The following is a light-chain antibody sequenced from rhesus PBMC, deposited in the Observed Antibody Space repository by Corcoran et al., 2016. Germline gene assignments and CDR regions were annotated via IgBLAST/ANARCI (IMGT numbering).Light chain of an antibody. CDR1: ENVNNY. V-gene: IGKV1-74*01. CDR2: AAS. Sequence: DIQMTQSPSSLSASVGDRVTITCRASENVNNYLHWYQQKPGKAPKLLIYAASTLQIGVPSRLSGSGSGTDYTFTISSLQPEDVATYYCQHSYGTPFTFGPGTKLDIK. J-gene: IGKJ3*01. CDR3: QHSYGTPFT.